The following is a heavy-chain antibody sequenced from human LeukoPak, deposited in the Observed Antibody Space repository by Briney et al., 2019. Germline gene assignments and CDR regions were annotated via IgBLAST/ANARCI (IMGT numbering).Heavy chain of an antibody. Sequence: KSSETLSLTCTVSGGSISRCYWSWIRQPPGKGLEWIGYIYYSGSTNYNPSLKSRVTISVDTSKNQFSLKLSSVTAADTAVYYCARLSGDWFDPWGQGTLVTVSS. D-gene: IGHD3-10*01. V-gene: IGHV4-59*01. CDR3: ARLSGDWFDP. CDR1: GGSISRCY. CDR2: IYYSGST. J-gene: IGHJ5*02.